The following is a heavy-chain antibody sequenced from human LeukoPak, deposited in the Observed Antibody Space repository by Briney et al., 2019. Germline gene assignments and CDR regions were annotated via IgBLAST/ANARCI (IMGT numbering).Heavy chain of an antibody. CDR3: ARVSGYSNYFGY. CDR2: ISSSSSYI. J-gene: IGHJ4*02. Sequence: GGSLRLSCAASGFTFSSYSMNWVRQAPGKGLEWVSSISSSSSYIYYADSVKGRFTISRDNAKSSLYLQMNSLRAEDTAVYYCARVSGYSNYFGYWGQGTLVTVSS. V-gene: IGHV3-21*01. D-gene: IGHD4-11*01. CDR1: GFTFSSYS.